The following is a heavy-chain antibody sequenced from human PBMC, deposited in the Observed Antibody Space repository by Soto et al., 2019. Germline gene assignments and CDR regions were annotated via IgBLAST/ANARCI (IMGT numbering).Heavy chain of an antibody. J-gene: IGHJ1*01. Sequence: QVQLVQSGAEVKKHGASVKVSCKASGYTFTNYGITWVRQAPGQGPEWMGWINNYNGETKYTQTLQGRVTMTTDTSTSTAYMERRSLRSDDTAVYYCARGGSSWSAEYYQHWGQGTLVIVSS. CDR1: GYTFTNYG. D-gene: IGHD6-13*01. CDR2: INNYNGET. V-gene: IGHV1-18*01. CDR3: ARGGSSWSAEYYQH.